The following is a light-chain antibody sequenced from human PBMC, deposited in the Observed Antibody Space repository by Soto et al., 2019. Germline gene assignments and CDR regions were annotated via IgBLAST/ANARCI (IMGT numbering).Light chain of an antibody. Sequence: QSVLTQPPSVSGAPGQMVTISCTGSSSNIGAGYDVHWYQQLPGTAPKLLIYGNSNRPSGVPDRFSGSKSGTSASLAITGPQAEDEANYSSQSYDSTRGGPHVSETGTKVP. CDR2: GNS. V-gene: IGLV1-40*01. CDR3: QSYDSTRGGPHV. J-gene: IGLJ1*01. CDR1: SSNIGAGYD.